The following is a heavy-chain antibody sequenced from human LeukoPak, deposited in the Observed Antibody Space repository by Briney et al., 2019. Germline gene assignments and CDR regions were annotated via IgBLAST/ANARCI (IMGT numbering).Heavy chain of an antibody. D-gene: IGHD3-10*01. Sequence: GASVKVSCKASGYTFTGYYMHWVRQAPGQGLEGMGWINPNSGGTNYAQKFQGRVTMTRDTSISTAYMELSRLRSDDTAVYYCARRISYYYGSGSYYNLDFDYWGQGTLVTVSS. CDR2: INPNSGGT. CDR3: ARRISYYYGSGSYYNLDFDY. CDR1: GYTFTGYY. J-gene: IGHJ4*02. V-gene: IGHV1-2*02.